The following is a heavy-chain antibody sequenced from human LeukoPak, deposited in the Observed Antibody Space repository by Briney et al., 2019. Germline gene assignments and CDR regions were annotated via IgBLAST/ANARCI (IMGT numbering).Heavy chain of an antibody. V-gene: IGHV1-18*01. J-gene: IGHJ4*02. CDR3: VRDIALIAAAGYYFDH. Sequence: ASVKVSCKASGYTFTSYGISWVRHAPGQGREWVGWISGYNGQTISTPSLQGRLTMTTDTSTSTAHMELTGLTSGDTAVYYCVRDIALIAAAGYYFDHWGQGTQVTVSS. D-gene: IGHD6-13*01. CDR2: ISGYNGQT. CDR1: GYTFTSYG.